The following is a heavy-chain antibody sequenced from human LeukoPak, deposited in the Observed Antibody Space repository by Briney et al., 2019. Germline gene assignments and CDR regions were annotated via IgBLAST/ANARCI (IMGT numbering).Heavy chain of an antibody. CDR3: ARDERVAAAGIDY. V-gene: IGHV4-59*12. J-gene: IGHJ4*02. D-gene: IGHD6-13*01. CDR2: IYSSGST. Sequence: PSETPSLTCTVSGGSISSYYWSWIRQPPGKGLEWIGYIYSSGSTNYNPSLKSRVTISVDTSKNQFSLKLSSVTAADTAVYYCARDERVAAAGIDYWGQGTLVTVSS. CDR1: GGSISSYY.